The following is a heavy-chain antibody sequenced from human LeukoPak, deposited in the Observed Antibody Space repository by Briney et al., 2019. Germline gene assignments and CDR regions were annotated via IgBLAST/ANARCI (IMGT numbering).Heavy chain of an antibody. CDR3: ARSRSRGYSGDFDY. CDR2: IYYTGTT. CDR1: GVSISGYY. Sequence: SETLSLTCIVSGVSISGYYWSWIRQPPGKGLEWIGYIYYTGTTNYNPSLKSRISISADTSKNQFSLKLSSVTAADTAVYYCARSRSRGYSGDFDYWGQGTLVTVSS. V-gene: IGHV4-59*01. D-gene: IGHD5-12*01. J-gene: IGHJ4*02.